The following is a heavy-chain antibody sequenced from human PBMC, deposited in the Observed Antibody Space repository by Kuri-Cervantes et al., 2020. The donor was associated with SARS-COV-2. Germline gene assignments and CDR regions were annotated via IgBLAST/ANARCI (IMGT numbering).Heavy chain of an antibody. D-gene: IGHD2-21*01. J-gene: IGHJ3*02. Sequence: ASVKVSCKASGYTFTNNDINWVRQASGQGLEWMGWMNPDTGNAGYAQKFQGRVTMTEDTSTDTAYMELSRLRSDDTAVYYCARGSQLLSATDAFDIWGQGTMVTVSS. CDR1: GYTFTNND. CDR2: MNPDTGNA. V-gene: IGHV1-8*02. CDR3: ARGSQLLSATDAFDI.